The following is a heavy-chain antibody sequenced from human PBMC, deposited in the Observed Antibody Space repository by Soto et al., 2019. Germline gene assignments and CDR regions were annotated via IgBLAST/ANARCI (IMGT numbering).Heavy chain of an antibody. CDR3: ARDPLTYYYDSSGYFLFDY. V-gene: IGHV3-7*01. CDR2: INQNGSEK. Sequence: PGGSLRLSCAASGFTFSAYWMSWVRQAPGKGLEWVSNINQNGSEKYYEDSVKGRFTIPRDNAKNSLYLQMNSLRAEDTAVYYCARDPLTYYYDSSGYFLFDYWGQGTLVTVSS. CDR1: GFTFSAYW. D-gene: IGHD3-22*01. J-gene: IGHJ4*02.